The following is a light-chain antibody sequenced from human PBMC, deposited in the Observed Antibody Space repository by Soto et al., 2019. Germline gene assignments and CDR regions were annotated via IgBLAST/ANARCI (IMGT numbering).Light chain of an antibody. Sequence: TVLTQSPGTVSLSPGERATLSCRTSQSVGDNFLAWYQQKPGQAPRLLIYGVFNRATGIPARFSGSGSGPDFTLTISGLEPADSAVYYCQHYDGSPRTFGQGTKVEIK. CDR1: QSVGDNF. V-gene: IGKV3-20*01. CDR2: GVF. J-gene: IGKJ2*01. CDR3: QHYDGSPRT.